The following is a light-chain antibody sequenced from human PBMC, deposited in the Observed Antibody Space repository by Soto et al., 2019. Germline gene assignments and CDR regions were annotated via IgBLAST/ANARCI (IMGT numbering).Light chain of an antibody. CDR1: QSISSY. Sequence: DIQMTQSPSSLSASVGDRVTITCRASQSISSYLNSYQQKPGKAPKLLIYAASSLQSGVPSRFSGSGSGTDFTLTISSLQPEDFATYYCQQSYSTPPDFGGGTKVDIK. CDR3: QQSYSTPPD. J-gene: IGKJ4*01. CDR2: AAS. V-gene: IGKV1-39*01.